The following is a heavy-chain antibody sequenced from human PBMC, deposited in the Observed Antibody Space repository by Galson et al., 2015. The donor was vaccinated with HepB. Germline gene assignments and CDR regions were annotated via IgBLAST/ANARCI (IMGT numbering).Heavy chain of an antibody. CDR1: GFTFSSYD. J-gene: IGHJ6*02. D-gene: IGHD4-17*01. V-gene: IGHV3-13*01. CDR3: ARATTVPYYFYGMDV. CDR2: IGTAGDT. Sequence: SLRLSCAASGFTFSSYDMHWVRHATGKGLEWVSAIGTAGDTYYPGSVKGRFTISRENAKNSLYLQMNSLRAGDTAVYYCARATTVPYYFYGMDVWGQGTTVTVSS.